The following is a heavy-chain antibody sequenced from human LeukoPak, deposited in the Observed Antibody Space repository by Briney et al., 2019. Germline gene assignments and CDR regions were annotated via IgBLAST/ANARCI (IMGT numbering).Heavy chain of an antibody. CDR1: GFTFSSYW. Sequence: GRSLRLSCAASGFTFSSYWMHWVRQAPGKGLLWVSRINTDGSSTNFADSVRGRFTISRDNAKNTLYLQMNSLRAEDTAVYYCTRDLSGTYYGRFDYWGQGTLVTVSS. CDR3: TRDLSGTYYGRFDY. J-gene: IGHJ4*02. V-gene: IGHV3-74*01. CDR2: INTDGSST. D-gene: IGHD1-26*01.